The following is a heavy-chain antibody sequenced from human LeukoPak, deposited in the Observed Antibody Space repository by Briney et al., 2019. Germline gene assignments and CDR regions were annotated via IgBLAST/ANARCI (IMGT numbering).Heavy chain of an antibody. CDR1: GFTFSSYW. CDR2: IKPDGSEK. V-gene: IGHV3-7*01. D-gene: IGHD4-17*01. J-gene: IGHJ3*02. CDR3: ARGDFNDYGDYVDAFEI. Sequence: PGGSLRLSRAASGFTFSSYWMSWVRQAPGKGLEWVANIKPDGSEKYCVDSVKGRFTISRDNAKKSLYLQMNSLRAEDTAVYYCARGDFNDYGDYVDAFEIWGQGTMVTVSA.